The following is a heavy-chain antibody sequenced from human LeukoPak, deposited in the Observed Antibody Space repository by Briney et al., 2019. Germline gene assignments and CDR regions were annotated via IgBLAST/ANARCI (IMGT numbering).Heavy chain of an antibody. CDR1: GFTFSSYS. J-gene: IGHJ6*03. CDR3: AGALNLWSGPPYYYYYMDV. V-gene: IGHV3-48*01. Sequence: PGGSLRLSCAASGFTFSSYSMNWVRQAPGKGLEWVSYISSSSSTIYYADSVKGRFTISRDNAKNSLYLQMNSLRAEDTAVYYCAGALNLWSGPPYYYYYMDVWGKGTTVTVSS. CDR2: ISSSSSTI. D-gene: IGHD3-3*01.